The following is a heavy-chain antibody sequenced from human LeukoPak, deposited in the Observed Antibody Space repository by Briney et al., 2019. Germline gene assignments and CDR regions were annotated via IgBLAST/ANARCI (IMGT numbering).Heavy chain of an antibody. V-gene: IGHV3-7*01. Sequence: GGSLRLTCAASGFTFSGYWMSWVRHAPGKGLEWVANIKQDGSESYYVDSVKGRFTISRDNAKNSLYLQMNSLRAEDTAVYYCAREWGHSYGTDWGQGTLVTVSS. D-gene: IGHD5-18*01. CDR3: AREWGHSYGTD. J-gene: IGHJ4*02. CDR1: GFTFSGYW. CDR2: IKQDGSES.